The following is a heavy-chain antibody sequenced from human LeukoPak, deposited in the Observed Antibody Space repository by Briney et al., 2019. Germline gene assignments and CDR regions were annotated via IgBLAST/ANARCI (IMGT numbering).Heavy chain of an antibody. D-gene: IGHD3-22*01. Sequence: PSGTLSLTCAVSGGSISSGGYWSWVRQPPGKGLEWIGQIYISGSTNYNPSLDSRVTMSLDKSRNQLSLRLKSMTAADTAVYYCARVTMIVVVIHYWGQGTLVTVSS. J-gene: IGHJ4*02. CDR2: IYISGST. V-gene: IGHV4-4*02. CDR1: GGSISSGGY. CDR3: ARVTMIVVVIHY.